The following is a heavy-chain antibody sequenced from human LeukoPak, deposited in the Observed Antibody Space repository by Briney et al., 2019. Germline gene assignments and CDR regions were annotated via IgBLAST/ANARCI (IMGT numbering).Heavy chain of an antibody. V-gene: IGHV4-34*01. CDR2: INHSGST. D-gene: IGHD3-10*01. CDR1: GGSFSGYY. J-gene: IGHJ4*02. Sequence: SETLSLTCAVYGGSFSGYYWSWLRQPPGKGLEWIGEINHSGSTNYNPSLKSRVTISVDTSKNQFSLKLGSVTAADTAVYYCARGGVRGAFDYWGQGTLVTVSS. CDR3: ARGGVRGAFDY.